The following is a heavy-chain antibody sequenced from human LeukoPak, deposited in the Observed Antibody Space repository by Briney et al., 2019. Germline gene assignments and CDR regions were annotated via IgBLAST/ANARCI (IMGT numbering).Heavy chain of an antibody. Sequence: GGSLRLSCAASGFTFSTYSMNWVRQAPGKGLEWVSSIDFSSSYMYYIDSVKGRFTISRDNARNSLYLQMNSLRAEDTAVYYCARDGTGFSSGMGVWGQGTTVTVSS. CDR2: IDFSSSYM. CDR1: GFTFSTYS. D-gene: IGHD7-27*01. CDR3: ARDGTGFSSGMGV. V-gene: IGHV3-21*01. J-gene: IGHJ6*02.